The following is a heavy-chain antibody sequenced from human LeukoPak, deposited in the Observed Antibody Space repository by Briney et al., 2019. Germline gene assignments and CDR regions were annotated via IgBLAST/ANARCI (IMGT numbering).Heavy chain of an antibody. D-gene: IGHD3-9*01. CDR2: INRDGRST. CDR1: GFTFSSDW. V-gene: IGHV3-74*01. Sequence: PGGSLRLSCAASGFTFSSDWMHWARQAPGKGLVWVSRINRDGRSTTYADSVKGRFTISRDNAKNTLYLQMNSLRAEDTAVYYCARHPYDILTGPSFDYWGQGTLVTVSS. CDR3: ARHPYDILTGPSFDY. J-gene: IGHJ4*02.